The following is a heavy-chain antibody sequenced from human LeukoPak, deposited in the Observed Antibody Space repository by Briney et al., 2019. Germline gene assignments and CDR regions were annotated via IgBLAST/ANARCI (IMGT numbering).Heavy chain of an antibody. CDR1: GYTFTSYD. V-gene: IGHV1-8*01. Sequence: ASVKVSCKASGYTFTSYDINWVRQASGQGLEWMGWINPNSGNTGFTQRFQGRVTVTRSTSISTAYMELSSLTSDDTAVYYCARTSTGTRGGYDVWGQGTLVTVSS. J-gene: IGHJ4*02. CDR3: ARTSTGTRGGYDV. CDR2: INPNSGNT. D-gene: IGHD1-1*01.